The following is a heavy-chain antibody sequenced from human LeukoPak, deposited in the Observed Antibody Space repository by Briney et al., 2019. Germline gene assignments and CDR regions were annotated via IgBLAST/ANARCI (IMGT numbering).Heavy chain of an antibody. CDR1: GGSISSYY. D-gene: IGHD5-18*01. Sequence: SETLSLTCTVSGGSISSYYWSWIRQPPGKGLEWIGYIYYSGSTNYNPSLKSRVTISVDTSKNQFSLKLSSVTAADTAVYYCARVGYSYDQDYWGQGTLVTVSS. CDR3: ARVGYSYDQDY. V-gene: IGHV4-59*12. CDR2: IYYSGST. J-gene: IGHJ4*02.